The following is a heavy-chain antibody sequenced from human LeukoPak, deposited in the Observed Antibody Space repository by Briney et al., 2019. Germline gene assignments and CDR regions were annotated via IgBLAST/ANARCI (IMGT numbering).Heavy chain of an antibody. CDR3: ASRVSYAFDI. V-gene: IGHV4-39*01. J-gene: IGHJ3*02. CDR2: IYYSGST. CDR1: GGSISSSSYY. D-gene: IGHD6-6*01. Sequence: SETLSLTFTVSGGSISSSSYYWGWIRQPPGKGLEWIGSIYYSGSTYYNPSLKSRVTISVDTSKNQFSLKLSSVTAADTAVYYCASRVSYAFDIWGQGTMVTVSS.